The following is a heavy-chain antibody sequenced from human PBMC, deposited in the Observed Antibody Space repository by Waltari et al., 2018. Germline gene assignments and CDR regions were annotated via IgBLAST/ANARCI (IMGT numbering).Heavy chain of an antibody. CDR1: GYSITSGYY. V-gene: IGHV4-38-2*02. Sequence: QVQLQESGPGLVKPSETLSLTCTVSGYSITSGYYWAWIRQPPGKGLEWIGRIYHSGGTQYNPSFNSEVTISLNTSKNQFSLKLTSVTAADTATYYCARLDGENYFNNWFDLWGQGTLVTVSS. J-gene: IGHJ5*02. D-gene: IGHD1-7*01. CDR3: ARLDGENYFNNWFDL. CDR2: IYHSGGT.